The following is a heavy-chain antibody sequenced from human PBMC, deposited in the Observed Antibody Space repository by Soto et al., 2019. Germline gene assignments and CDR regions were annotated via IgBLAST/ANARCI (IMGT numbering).Heavy chain of an antibody. V-gene: IGHV3-23*01. CDR2: ISGSGGST. CDR1: GFTFSSYA. CDR3: AKGPLEWELERDIDY. J-gene: IGHJ4*02. Sequence: GSLRLSCAASGFTFSSYAMSWVRQAPGKGLEWVSAISGSGGSTYYADSVKGRFTISRDNSKNTLYLQMNSLRAEDTAVYYCAKGPLEWELERDIDYWGQGTLVTVSS. D-gene: IGHD1-26*01.